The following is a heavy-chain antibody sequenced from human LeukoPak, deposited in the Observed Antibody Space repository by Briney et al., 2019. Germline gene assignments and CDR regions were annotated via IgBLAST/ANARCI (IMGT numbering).Heavy chain of an antibody. CDR1: GGSVSDYY. D-gene: IGHD7-27*01. Sequence: ASETLSLTCTISGGSVSDYYWSWIRQSPGKGLEWIGYIYYTGSTSYNPSLKSRVTISADTSKNEFSLKLNSVTAADTAVYYCASRKLGNDYWGQGTLVTVSS. J-gene: IGHJ4*02. CDR3: ASRKLGNDY. V-gene: IGHV4-59*02. CDR2: IYYTGST.